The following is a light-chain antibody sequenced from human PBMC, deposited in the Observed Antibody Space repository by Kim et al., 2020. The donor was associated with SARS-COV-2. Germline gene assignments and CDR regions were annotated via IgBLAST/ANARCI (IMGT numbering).Light chain of an antibody. CDR1: KLGDKY. V-gene: IGLV3-1*01. CDR3: QAWDSSTNWV. Sequence: SYELTQPPSVFVSPGQTASITCSGDKLGDKYACWYQQQPGQSPVLVIYQDSKRPSGIPERFSGSNSGNTATLTISGTQAMDEADYYCQAWDSSTNWVFGG. CDR2: QDS. J-gene: IGLJ3*02.